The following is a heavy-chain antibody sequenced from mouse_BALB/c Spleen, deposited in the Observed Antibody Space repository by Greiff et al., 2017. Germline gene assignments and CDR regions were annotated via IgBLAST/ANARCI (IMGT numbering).Heavy chain of an antibody. CDR2: INPGSGYT. V-gene: IGHV1-4*01. J-gene: IGHJ4*01. CDR3: AADDGSSRDG. CDR1: GYTFTSYS. Sequence: VQLQQSGAELARPGASVKMSCKASGYTFTSYSMHWVKQRPGQGLEWIGYINPGSGYTNYNQKFKDKATLTADNSSSNTYLQLSSLTSEDYAVWYYAADDGSSRDGWGQGTSVTVSS. D-gene: IGHD1-1*01.